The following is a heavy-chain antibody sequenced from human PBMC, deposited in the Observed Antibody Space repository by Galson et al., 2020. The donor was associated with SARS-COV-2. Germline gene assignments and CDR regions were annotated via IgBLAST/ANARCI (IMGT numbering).Heavy chain of an antibody. D-gene: IGHD6-19*01. CDR2: IFSDGSDK. J-gene: IGHJ4*02. CDR3: ARDGQLSSGWAFDY. CDR1: GFTFSSHA. Sequence: GGSLRLSCAASGFTFSSHAIHWVRQAPGKGLEWVAQIFSDGSDKYYGDSVKGRFTISRDSSKNMVYLQMNNLKVDDTAVYYSARDGQLSSGWAFDYWGQGTLVTVSS. V-gene: IGHV3-33*01.